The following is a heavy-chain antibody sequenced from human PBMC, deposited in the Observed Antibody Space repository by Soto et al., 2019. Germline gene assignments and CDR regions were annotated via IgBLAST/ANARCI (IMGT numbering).Heavy chain of an antibody. CDR3: ARVFAEIRYFDWLGQGYYYYMDV. CDR2: ISSSSSTI. J-gene: IGHJ6*03. Sequence: GGSLRLSCAASGFTFSSYSMNWVRQAPGKGLEWVSYISSSSSTIYYADSVKGRFTISRDNAKNSLYLQMNSLRAEDTAVYYCARVFAEIRYFDWLGQGYYYYMDVWGKGTTVTVSS. CDR1: GFTFSSYS. V-gene: IGHV3-48*04. D-gene: IGHD3-9*01.